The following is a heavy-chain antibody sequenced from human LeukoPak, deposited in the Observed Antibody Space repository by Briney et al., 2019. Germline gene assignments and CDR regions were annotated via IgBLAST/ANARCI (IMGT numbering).Heavy chain of an antibody. J-gene: IGHJ4*02. V-gene: IGHV3-30-3*01. D-gene: IGHD6-19*01. CDR3: ARDREYSSGWFTSGTYYFDY. Sequence: GGSLRLSCAASGFTFSSYAMHWFRQAPGKGLEWVAVISYDGSNKYYADSVKGRFTISRDNSKNTLYLQMNSLRAEDTAVYYCARDREYSSGWFTSGTYYFDYWGQGTLVTVSS. CDR1: GFTFSSYA. CDR2: ISYDGSNK.